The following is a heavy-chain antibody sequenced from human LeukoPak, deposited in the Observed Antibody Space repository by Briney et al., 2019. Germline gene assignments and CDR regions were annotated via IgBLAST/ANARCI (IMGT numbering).Heavy chain of an antibody. CDR1: GGSISSSSYY. D-gene: IGHD6-6*01. V-gene: IGHV4-61*01. Sequence: PSETLSLTCTVPGGSISSSSYYWSWIRQPPGKGLEWIGYIYYSGSTNYNPSLKSRVTISVDTSKNQFSLKLSSVTAADTAVYYCARGIAAPFYYFDYWGQGTLVTVSS. CDR3: ARGIAAPFYYFDY. J-gene: IGHJ4*02. CDR2: IYYSGST.